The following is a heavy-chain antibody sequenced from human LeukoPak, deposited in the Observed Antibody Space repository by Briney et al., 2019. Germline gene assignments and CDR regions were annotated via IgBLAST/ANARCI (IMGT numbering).Heavy chain of an antibody. J-gene: IGHJ5*02. Sequence: TGGSLRLSCAASGFTFSNYWMSWVRQAPGKGLEWVANIKQDGSEKYYVDSVKGRFTISRDNAKNSPYLQMNSLRVEDTAVYYCAGASGRGSWGQGTLVTVSS. CDR3: AGASGRGS. CDR1: GFTFSNYW. D-gene: IGHD6-6*01. CDR2: IKQDGSEK. V-gene: IGHV3-7*01.